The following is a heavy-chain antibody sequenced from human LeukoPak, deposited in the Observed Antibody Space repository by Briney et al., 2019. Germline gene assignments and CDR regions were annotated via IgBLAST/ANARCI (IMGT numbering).Heavy chain of an antibody. V-gene: IGHV5-51*01. CDR1: GYSFTSYW. CDR3: ARHGCSSTSCYADI. D-gene: IGHD2-2*01. Sequence: GEPLKISCKGSGYSFTSYWIGWVRQMPGKGLEGMGIIYPGYADTRYSTCFQGQVTISAYKSIRTARLQWSSLKASETAMYYCARHGCSSTSCYADIWGQGTMVTVSS. CDR2: IYPGYADT. J-gene: IGHJ3*02.